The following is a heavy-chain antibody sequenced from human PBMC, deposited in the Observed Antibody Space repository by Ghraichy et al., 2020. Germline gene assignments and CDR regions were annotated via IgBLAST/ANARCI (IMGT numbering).Heavy chain of an antibody. Sequence: GGSLRLSCAASGFTFSSYAMSWVRQAPGKGLEWVSAISGSGGSTYYADSVKGRFTISRDNSKNTLYLQMNSLRAEDTAVYYCAKKFPTPGITNNWFDPWGQGTLVTVSS. V-gene: IGHV3-23*01. CDR1: GFTFSSYA. J-gene: IGHJ5*02. CDR2: ISGSGGST. CDR3: AKKFPTPGITNNWFDP. D-gene: IGHD3-10*01.